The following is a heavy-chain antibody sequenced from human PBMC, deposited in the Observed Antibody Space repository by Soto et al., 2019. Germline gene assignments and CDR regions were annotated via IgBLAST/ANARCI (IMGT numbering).Heavy chain of an antibody. Sequence: SETLSLTCTVSGGSINTFYWSWVRQPAGKGLEWIGRIFSSGSTSFNPSLESRVAMSVDTSKNHFSLNLSSVTAADMAVYYCARQGEEMRVSYSYYYGMDVWGQGTTVTVSS. V-gene: IGHV4-4*07. J-gene: IGHJ6*02. D-gene: IGHD3-10*01. CDR3: ARQGEEMRVSYSYYYGMDV. CDR1: GGSINTFY. CDR2: IFSSGST.